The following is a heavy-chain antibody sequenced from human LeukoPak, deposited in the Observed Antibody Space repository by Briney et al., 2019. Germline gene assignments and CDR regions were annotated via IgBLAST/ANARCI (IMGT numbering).Heavy chain of an antibody. J-gene: IGHJ5*02. D-gene: IGHD2-21*02. CDR3: ARAYCGGDCYSGQPVPGRWFDP. CDR1: GFTFSDIY. Sequence: GGSLRLSCAASGFTFSDIYMTCIRQAPGKGLEWVSYISRSSTTIYYADSVRGRFIISRDNAKNSLYLQMNSLRAEDTAVYYCARAYCGGDCYSGQPVPGRWFDPWGQGTLVTVSS. CDR2: ISRSSTTI. V-gene: IGHV3-11*01.